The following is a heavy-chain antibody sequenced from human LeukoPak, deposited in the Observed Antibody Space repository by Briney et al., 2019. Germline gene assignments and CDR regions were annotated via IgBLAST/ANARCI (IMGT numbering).Heavy chain of an antibody. V-gene: IGHV4-38-2*02. CDR1: VYPISSGYY. J-gene: IGHJ5*02. Sequence: SETLSLTCTVSVYPISSGYYWGWIRQPPGKGLEWIGNIYHGGSTYYNPSLKSRVTISLDTSKNQFSPKLSSVTAADTAVYYCARAANLFYDSSCWFDPWGQGTLVTVSS. CDR2: IYHGGST. CDR3: ARAANLFYDSSCWFDP. D-gene: IGHD3-22*01.